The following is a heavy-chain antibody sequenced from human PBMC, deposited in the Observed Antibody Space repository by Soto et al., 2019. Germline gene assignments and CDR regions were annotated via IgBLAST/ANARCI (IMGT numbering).Heavy chain of an antibody. CDR2: ISAYNGNT. Sequence: ASVKVSCTASGYTFTSYGISWVRQEPGQGLERMGWISAYNGNTNYAQKLQGRVTMTTDTSTSTAYMELRSLRSDDTAVYYCARDRSSFREYSSSSADYWGQGTLVTVSS. D-gene: IGHD6-6*01. V-gene: IGHV1-18*01. J-gene: IGHJ4*02. CDR3: ARDRSSFREYSSSSADY. CDR1: GYTFTSYG.